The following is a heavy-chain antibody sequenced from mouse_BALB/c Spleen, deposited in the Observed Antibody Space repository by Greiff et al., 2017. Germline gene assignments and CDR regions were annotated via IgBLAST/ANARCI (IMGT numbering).Heavy chain of an antibody. Sequence: VQLKQSGAELVRSGASVKLSCTASGFNIKDYYMHWVKQRPEQGLEWIGWIDPENGDTEYAPKFQGKATMTADTSSNTAYLQLSSLTSEDTAVYYCTYGNYVPFAYWGQGTLVTVSA. V-gene: IGHV14-4*02. CDR1: GFNIKDYY. CDR2: IDPENGDT. D-gene: IGHD2-1*01. CDR3: TYGNYVPFAY. J-gene: IGHJ3*01.